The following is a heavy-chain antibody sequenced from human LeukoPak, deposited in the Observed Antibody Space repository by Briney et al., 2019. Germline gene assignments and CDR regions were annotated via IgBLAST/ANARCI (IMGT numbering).Heavy chain of an antibody. CDR3: ATGNSHAFDI. V-gene: IGHV3-74*03. J-gene: IGHJ3*02. Sequence: PGGSLRLSCAASGFTFSSYWMHWVRQAPGKGLAWVSCLNSDGSSTKYADSVRGRFTISRDNAKNTLYLQMSSLRAEDTAVYYCATGNSHAFDIWGQGTMVTVSS. CDR1: GFTFSSYW. D-gene: IGHD1-7*01. CDR2: LNSDGSST.